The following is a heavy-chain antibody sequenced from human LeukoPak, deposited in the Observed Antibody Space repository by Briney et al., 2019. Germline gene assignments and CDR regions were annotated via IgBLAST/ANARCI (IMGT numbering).Heavy chain of an antibody. CDR3: RVVVPAATFDAFDI. D-gene: IGHD2-2*01. V-gene: IGHV3-15*01. CDR2: IKSKTDGGTT. J-gene: IGHJ3*02. CDR1: GFTFSNAW. Sequence: GGSLRLSCAASGFTFSNAWMSWVRQAPGKGLEWVGRIKSKTDGGTTDYAAPVKGRFTISRDDSKNTLYLQMNSLKTEDTAVYYCRVVVPAATFDAFDIWGQGTMVTVSS.